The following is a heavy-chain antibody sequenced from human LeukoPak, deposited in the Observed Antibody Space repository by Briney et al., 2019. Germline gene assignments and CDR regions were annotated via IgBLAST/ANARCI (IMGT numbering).Heavy chain of an antibody. J-gene: IGHJ4*02. CDR2: IRYDGSNK. D-gene: IGHD2-2*01. CDR1: GFTFSSYG. Sequence: PGGSLRLSCAASGFTFSSYGMHWVRQAPGKGLEWVAFIRYDGSNKYYADSVKGRFTISRDNSKNTLYLQMNSLRADDTAVYYCAKDRTVLVPAAILDYWGQGTLVTVSS. CDR3: AKDRTVLVPAAILDY. V-gene: IGHV3-30*02.